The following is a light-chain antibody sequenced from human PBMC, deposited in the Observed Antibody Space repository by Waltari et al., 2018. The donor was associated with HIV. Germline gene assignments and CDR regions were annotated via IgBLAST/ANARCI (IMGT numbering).Light chain of an antibody. CDR2: DVN. CDR1: SSDVGFFNY. CDR3: CSYAGSFWV. Sequence: QSALTQPRPVSGSPGQSVTIPCTGASSDVGFFNYVSWYQQHPGKAPKLMIYDVNKRPSGVPDRFSGSKSGNTASLTISGLQAEDEADYYCCSYAGSFWVFGGGTKLTVL. J-gene: IGLJ3*02. V-gene: IGLV2-11*01.